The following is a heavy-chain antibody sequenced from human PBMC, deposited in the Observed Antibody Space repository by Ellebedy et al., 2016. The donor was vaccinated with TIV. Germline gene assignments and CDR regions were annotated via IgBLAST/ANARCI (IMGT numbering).Heavy chain of an antibody. J-gene: IGHJ4*02. CDR3: ARAGYYYGSGSRFDY. Sequence: GSLRLXXAVYGGSFSGYYWSWIRQPPGKGLEWIGEINHSGSTNYNPSLKSRVTISVDTSKNQFSLKLSSVTAADTAVYYCARAGYYYGSGSRFDYWGQGTLVTVSS. V-gene: IGHV4-34*01. CDR2: INHSGST. CDR1: GGSFSGYY. D-gene: IGHD3-10*01.